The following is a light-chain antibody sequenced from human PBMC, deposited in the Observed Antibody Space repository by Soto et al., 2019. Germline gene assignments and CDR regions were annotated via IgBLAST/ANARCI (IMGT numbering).Light chain of an antibody. CDR2: EVN. Sequence: QSALTQPASVSGSPGQSITISCTGANSDIGDWNYVSWYQQYPGKAPKVIIYEVNYRPSGVSYRFSGFKSGNTASLTISGLQAEDEADYYCSSFSSGTTLFVFGGGTKVTVL. CDR3: SSFSSGTTLFV. V-gene: IGLV2-14*01. CDR1: NSDIGDWNY. J-gene: IGLJ1*01.